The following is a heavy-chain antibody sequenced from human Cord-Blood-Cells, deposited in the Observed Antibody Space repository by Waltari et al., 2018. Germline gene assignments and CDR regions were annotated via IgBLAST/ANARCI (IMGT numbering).Heavy chain of an antibody. CDR3: ASGSDFGVVTPDAFDI. D-gene: IGHD3-3*01. CDR2: IYYRGST. J-gene: IGHJ3*02. Sequence: QVQLQESGPGLVKPSETLSLTCTVSGGSISSYYWSWIRQPPGKGLEWIGYIYYRGSTNYHPSLKSRVTISVDTSKNQFSLKLSSVTAADTAVYYCASGSDFGVVTPDAFDIWGQGTMVTVSS. CDR1: GGSISSYY. V-gene: IGHV4-59*01.